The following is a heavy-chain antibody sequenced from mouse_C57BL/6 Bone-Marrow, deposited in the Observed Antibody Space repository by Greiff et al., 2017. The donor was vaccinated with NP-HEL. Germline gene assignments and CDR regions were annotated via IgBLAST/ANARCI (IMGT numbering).Heavy chain of an antibody. V-gene: IGHV14-4*01. Sequence: EVHLVESGAELVRPGASVKLSCTASGFNIKDDYMHWVKQRPEQGLEWIGWIDPENGDTEYASKFQGKATITADTSSNTAYLQLSSLTSEDTAVYYCTNPYYAMDYWGQGTSVTVSS. CDR3: TNPYYAMDY. CDR1: GFNIKDDY. CDR2: IDPENGDT. J-gene: IGHJ4*01.